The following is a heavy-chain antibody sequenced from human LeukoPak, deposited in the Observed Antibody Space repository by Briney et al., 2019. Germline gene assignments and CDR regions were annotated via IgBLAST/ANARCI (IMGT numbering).Heavy chain of an antibody. J-gene: IGHJ6*02. CDR1: GGTFSSYA. D-gene: IGHD3-22*01. CDR2: IIPILGIA. CDR3: ARDVYYYDSNGPYYTYYYGMDV. Sequence: SVKVSCKASGGTFSSYAISWVRQAPGQGLEWMGRIIPILGIANYAQKFQGRLTMTTDTSTSTAYMELRSLRSDDTAVYYCARDVYYYDSNGPYYTYYYGMDVWGQGTTVTVSS. V-gene: IGHV1-69*04.